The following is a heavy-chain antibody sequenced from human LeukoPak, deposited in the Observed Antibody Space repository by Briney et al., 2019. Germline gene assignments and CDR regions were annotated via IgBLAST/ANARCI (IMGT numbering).Heavy chain of an antibody. Sequence: GGSLRLSCAASGFTFSDHYMTWVRQAPGKGLEWVSYIGSSGTTIYYGESVKGRFTISRDNAKNLLYLEMSSLRADDSAIYYCARADSTDGFDVWGQGTLATVSS. D-gene: IGHD2-15*01. CDR1: GFTFSDHY. J-gene: IGHJ3*01. V-gene: IGHV3-11*04. CDR3: ARADSTDGFDV. CDR2: IGSSGTTI.